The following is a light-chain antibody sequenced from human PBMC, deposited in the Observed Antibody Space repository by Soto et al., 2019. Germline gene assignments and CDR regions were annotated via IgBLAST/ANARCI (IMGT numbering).Light chain of an antibody. CDR3: QQYNNWPYS. J-gene: IGKJ5*01. CDR1: QGVTTN. Sequence: EIVMTQSPDTLSVSPGERATLSCRAGQGVTTNFAWYQQKSGQSPGLLIYDVSIRATGVPARFSGTGSETDFTLTISGLQSEDSAVYFCQQYNNWPYSFGQGTRLEIK. V-gene: IGKV3-15*01. CDR2: DVS.